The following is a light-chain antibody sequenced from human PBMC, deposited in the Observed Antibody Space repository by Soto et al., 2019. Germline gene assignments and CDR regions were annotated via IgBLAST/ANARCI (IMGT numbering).Light chain of an antibody. J-gene: IGLJ2*01. V-gene: IGLV1-44*01. Sequence: QSVLIQPPSASGTPGQRVTISCSGSSSNIGRNSVNWYQQLPGTAPRLVIYVNNQRPSGVSARFSGSRSGTTASLAISGLQAEDEADYYCAAWDDSLSVVFGGGTKVTAL. CDR1: SSNIGRNS. CDR2: VNN. CDR3: AAWDDSLSVV.